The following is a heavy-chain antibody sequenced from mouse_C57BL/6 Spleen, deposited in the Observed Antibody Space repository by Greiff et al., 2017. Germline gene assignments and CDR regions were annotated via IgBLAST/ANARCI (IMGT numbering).Heavy chain of an antibody. V-gene: IGHV1-52*01. CDR3: ATTGTKRYWYFDV. D-gene: IGHD4-1*02. CDR2: IDPSDSET. CDR1: GYTFTSYW. Sequence: QVQLQQPGAELVRPGSSVKLSCKASGYTFTSYWMHWVKQRPIQGLEWIGNIDPSDSETHYNQKFKDKATLTVDKSSSTAYMQLSSLTAEDSAVYCCATTGTKRYWYFDVWGTGTTVTVSS. J-gene: IGHJ1*03.